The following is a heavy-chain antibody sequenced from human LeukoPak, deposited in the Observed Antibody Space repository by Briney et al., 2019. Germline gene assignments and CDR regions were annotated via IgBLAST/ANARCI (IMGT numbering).Heavy chain of an antibody. CDR1: GYDFTKYA. J-gene: IGHJ4*02. D-gene: IGHD3-22*01. Sequence: ASVKVSCRASGYDFTKYAVQWVRQAPGQRLEWMGWIDAGNGRTKYSQDFQGRVTITRDTSASMAYMELSRLRSEDTAVYYCARGFNNYYDSSGYYVWGQGTLVTVSS. CDR2: IDAGNGRT. V-gene: IGHV1-3*03. CDR3: ARGFNNYYDSSGYYV.